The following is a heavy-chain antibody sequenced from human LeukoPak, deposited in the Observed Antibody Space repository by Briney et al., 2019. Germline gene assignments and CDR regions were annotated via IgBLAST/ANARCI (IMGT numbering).Heavy chain of an antibody. CDR3: ARGKGIWGIVGATTALDY. D-gene: IGHD1-26*01. CDR2: INHSGST. V-gene: IGHV4-34*01. CDR1: GGSFSGYY. J-gene: IGHJ4*02. Sequence: SETLSLTCAVYGGSFSGYYWSWIRQPPGKGLEWIGEINHSGSTNYNPSLKSRVTISVDTSKNQFSLKLSSVTAVDTAVYYCARGKGIWGIVGATTALDYWGRGTLVTVSS.